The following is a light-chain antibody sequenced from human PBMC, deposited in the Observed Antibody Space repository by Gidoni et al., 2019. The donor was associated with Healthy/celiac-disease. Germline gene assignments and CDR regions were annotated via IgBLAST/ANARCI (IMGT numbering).Light chain of an antibody. CDR2: AAS. V-gene: IGKV1D-17*01. CDR3: LQHNSYPRIT. CDR1: QGISNY. Sequence: NIQMTQSPSAMSASVGDRVTITCRARQGISNYLAWFQQKPGKVPKHLIYAASSLQSGIPSRFSGSGSGTEFTLTISSLQPEDFATYYCLQHNSYPRITFXQXTRLEIK. J-gene: IGKJ5*01.